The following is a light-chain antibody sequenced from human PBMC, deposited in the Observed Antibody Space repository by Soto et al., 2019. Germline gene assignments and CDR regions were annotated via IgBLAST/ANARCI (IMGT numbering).Light chain of an antibody. CDR1: SSDVGGYDY. J-gene: IGLJ2*01. Sequence: QSVLTQPASVSGSPGQSITISCTGTSSDVGGYDYVSWYQLHPGKAPKLMVFEVSNRPSGVSYRFSGSKSGNTASLTISGLQAEDEADYYCQAWDSSTVVFGGGTKLTVL. CDR2: EVS. CDR3: QAWDSSTVV. V-gene: IGLV2-14*01.